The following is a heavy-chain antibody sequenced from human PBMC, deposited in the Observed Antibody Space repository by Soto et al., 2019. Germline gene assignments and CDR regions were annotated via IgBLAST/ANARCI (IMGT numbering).Heavy chain of an antibody. CDR2: ISYDGNKS. Sequence: QVQLVESGGGVVQPGRSLRLSCAASGFTFNKYAMHWVRQAPGKGLEWVAVISYDGNKSYYADSVKGRFTISRDNSKNTLYVQMNSLTAEDTAVYYSARDDSGPEYCFDYWGQGTLVSVSS. CDR3: ARDDSGPEYCFDY. J-gene: IGHJ4*02. D-gene: IGHD1-26*01. V-gene: IGHV3-30-3*01. CDR1: GFTFNKYA.